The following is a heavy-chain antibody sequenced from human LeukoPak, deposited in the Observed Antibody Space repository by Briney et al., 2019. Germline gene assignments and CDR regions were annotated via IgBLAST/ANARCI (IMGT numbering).Heavy chain of an antibody. V-gene: IGHV1-69*13. J-gene: IGHJ4*02. CDR3: ASVRDGYNYFDY. CDR1: GGTFSSYA. Sequence: SVKVSCKASGGTFSSYAISWVRQAPGQGLEWMGGIIPIFGTANYAQKFQGRVTITADESTSTAYMELSSLRSEDTAVYYCASVRDGYNYFDYWGQGTLVTVSS. CDR2: IIPIFGTA. D-gene: IGHD5-24*01.